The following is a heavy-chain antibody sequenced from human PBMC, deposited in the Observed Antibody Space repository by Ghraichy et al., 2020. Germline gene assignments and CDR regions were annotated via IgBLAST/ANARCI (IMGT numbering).Heavy chain of an antibody. Sequence: GGSLRLSCAASGFTFSSYAMTWVRQAPGKGLEWVSLIGGSGYSTSYADSVKGRFTVSRDNSKQALYLQMSSLRAEDTAIYYCAKGGGAHCDGDCSSRVLGYWGQGTLVTVSS. V-gene: IGHV3-23*01. CDR1: GFTFSSYA. CDR3: AKGGGAHCDGDCSSRVLGY. D-gene: IGHD2-21*02. J-gene: IGHJ4*02. CDR2: IGGSGYST.